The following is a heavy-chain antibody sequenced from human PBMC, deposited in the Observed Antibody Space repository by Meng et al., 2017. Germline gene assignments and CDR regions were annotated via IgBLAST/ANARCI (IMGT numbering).Heavy chain of an antibody. CDR2: INTNTGNP. D-gene: IGHD5-18*01. Sequence: ASVKVSCKASGYTFTSYAMNWVRQAPGQGLEWMGWINTNTGNPTYAQGFTGRFVFSLDTSVSTAYLQISSLKAEDTAAYYCARGRDTAMVTRALGYWGQGTLVTVSS. V-gene: IGHV7-4-1*02. J-gene: IGHJ4*02. CDR1: GYTFTSYA. CDR3: ARGRDTAMVTRALGY.